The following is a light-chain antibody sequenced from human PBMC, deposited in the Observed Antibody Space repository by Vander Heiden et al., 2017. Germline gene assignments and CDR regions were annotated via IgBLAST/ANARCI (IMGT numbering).Light chain of an antibody. CDR1: QSILYNSDNKNY. CDR2: WAS. V-gene: IGKV4-1*01. CDR3: QQYDNTPRT. Sequence: DIVMTQSPDSLAVSLGERATINCKSSQSILYNSDNKNYLAWYQHKPGQPPKLLIYWASTRESGVPDRFSGSGSGTDFTLTISSLQAEDVAVYYCQQYDNTPRTFGQGTRLEIK. J-gene: IGKJ1*01.